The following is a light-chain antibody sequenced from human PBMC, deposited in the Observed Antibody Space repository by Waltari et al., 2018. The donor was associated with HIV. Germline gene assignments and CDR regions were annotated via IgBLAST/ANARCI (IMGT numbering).Light chain of an antibody. CDR3: SSYVGSSTSWL. Sequence: SALTQPASVSGSPGQSIVIPCPGTSDDGGYYHYVSWYQQHPGKVPKLGIYDVTSRPSGVSNRFSGSKSGNTASLTISGLRADDEADYYCSSYVGSSTSWLFGGGTKLTV. CDR1: SDDGGYYHY. J-gene: IGLJ3*02. V-gene: IGLV2-14*03. CDR2: DVT.